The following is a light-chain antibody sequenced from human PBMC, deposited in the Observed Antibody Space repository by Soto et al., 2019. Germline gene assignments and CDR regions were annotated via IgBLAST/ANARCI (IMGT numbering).Light chain of an antibody. V-gene: IGLV1-44*01. J-gene: IGLJ2*01. CDR3: AAWDDSLNGPI. CDR1: SSNIGSNT. CDR2: SNN. Sequence: QSVLTQPPSASRTPGQRVTISCSGSSSNIGSNTVNWYQQLPGTAPKVLIYSNNQRPSGVPDRFSGSKSGTSASLAISGLQSEDEADYYCAAWDDSLNGPIFGGGTQLTVL.